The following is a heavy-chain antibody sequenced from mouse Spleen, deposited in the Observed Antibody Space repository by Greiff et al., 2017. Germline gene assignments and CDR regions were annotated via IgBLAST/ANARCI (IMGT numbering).Heavy chain of an antibody. J-gene: IGHJ4*01. CDR3: ARRGGQLGPGAMDY. CDR1: GFSLTSYG. D-gene: IGHD3-2*01. CDR2: IWSGGST. V-gene: IGHV2-2*01. Sequence: QVHVKQSGPGLVQPSQSLSITCTVSGFSLTSYGVHWVRQSPGKGLEWLGVIWSGGSTDYNAAFISRLSISKDNSKSQVFFKMNSLQADDTAIYYCARRGGQLGPGAMDYWGQGTSVTVSS.